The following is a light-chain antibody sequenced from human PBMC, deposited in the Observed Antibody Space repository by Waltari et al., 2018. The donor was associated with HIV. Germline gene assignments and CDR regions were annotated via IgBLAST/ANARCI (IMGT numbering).Light chain of an antibody. J-gene: IGKJ4*01. Sequence: EIVLTQSPGTLCLSPGERATLSCRASQSVSSTYLAWYQQKPGQAPRLLIYGASSRAIGIPDRFSGSGSGTDFTLTISRLEPEDFAVYYCQQYGSSSLTFGGGTKVEIK. CDR3: QQYGSSSLT. V-gene: IGKV3-20*01. CDR1: QSVSSTY. CDR2: GAS.